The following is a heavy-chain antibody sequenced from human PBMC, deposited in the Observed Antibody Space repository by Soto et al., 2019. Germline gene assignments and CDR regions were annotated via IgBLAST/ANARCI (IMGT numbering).Heavy chain of an antibody. CDR1: EFTFSNYG. J-gene: IGHJ6*01. CDR3: ARDDEYSGNGMDV. CDR2: ILNDGSNR. Sequence: QVQLVESGGGVVQPGRSLRLSCAASEFTFSNYGMHWVRQAPGKGLEWVAVILNDGSNRYHADSVKDRFTISRDNSKNTLYLQMNSLRAEDTAVYYCARDDEYSGNGMDVWGQGNTVTVSP. V-gene: IGHV3-33*01. D-gene: IGHD3-10*01.